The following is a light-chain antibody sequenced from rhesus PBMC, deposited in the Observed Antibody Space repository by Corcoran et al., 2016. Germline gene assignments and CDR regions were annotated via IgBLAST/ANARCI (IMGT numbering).Light chain of an antibody. J-gene: IGKJ2*01. V-gene: IGKV2-91*01. CDR1: QSLLHSNGNTY. CDR3: MQVIQLPYS. CDR2: LVS. Sequence: DIVMTQTPLSLPVTPGEPASISCRSSQSLLHSNGNTYLYWYLQKPGQSPPLLIYLVSNRASGVPDRVSGSGSGTDCTLKISRVEAEDVGVYYCMQVIQLPYSVGQGTKVEIK.